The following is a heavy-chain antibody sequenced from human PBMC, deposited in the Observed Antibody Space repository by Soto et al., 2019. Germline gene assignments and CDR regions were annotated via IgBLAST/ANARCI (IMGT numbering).Heavy chain of an antibody. Sequence: SETLSLTCTVSGGSISSSSYYWGWIRQPPGKGLEWIGSIYYSGSPYYNPSLKSQGTISVDTSKNQFSLKLSSVTAADTAVYYCARHIIAVAPFDYWGQGTLVTVSS. CDR3: ARHIIAVAPFDY. J-gene: IGHJ4*02. CDR1: GGSISSSSYY. CDR2: IYYSGSP. D-gene: IGHD6-19*01. V-gene: IGHV4-39*01.